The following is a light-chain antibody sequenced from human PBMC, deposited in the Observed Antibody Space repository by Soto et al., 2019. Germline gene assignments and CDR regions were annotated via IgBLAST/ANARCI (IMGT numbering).Light chain of an antibody. V-gene: IGKV1-5*03. Sequence: DIQVTQSPSTLSAFPGDRVRMTCRASQSISSWLAWYQQKPGKAPKLLIYKASSLESGVPSRFSGSGSGTEFTLTISSLQPDDFATYYCQQYNTFSPTFGRGTKVDI. CDR2: KAS. J-gene: IGKJ1*01. CDR3: QQYNTFSPT. CDR1: QSISSW.